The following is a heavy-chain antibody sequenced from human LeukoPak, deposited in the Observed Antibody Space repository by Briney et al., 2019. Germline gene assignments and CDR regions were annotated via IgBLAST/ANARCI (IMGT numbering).Heavy chain of an antibody. J-gene: IGHJ4*02. CDR2: IRGDAGDK. CDR3: ARDVHGALDF. V-gene: IGHV3-7*01. D-gene: IGHD4/OR15-4a*01. Sequence: GGSLRLSCAASGFTFSRYWMAWVRQAPGEGLEWVANIRGDAGDKGYADSVRDRFTISRDNGKNSLYLQMNSLTAEDTAVYYCARDVHGALDFWGQGTLVVVSS. CDR1: GFTFSRYW.